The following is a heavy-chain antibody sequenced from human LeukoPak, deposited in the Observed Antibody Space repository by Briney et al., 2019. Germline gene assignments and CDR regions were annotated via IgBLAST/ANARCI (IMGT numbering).Heavy chain of an antibody. Sequence: ASVKVSCKASGYTFTAYYMHWVRQAPGQGLEWMGWINPNSGATYYEQKFQGRVTMTRDTSISTAYMELSRLRSDDTAVYYCARVRYYGSGSPLDYWGQGTLVTVSS. CDR2: INPNSGAT. CDR1: GYTFTAYY. D-gene: IGHD3-10*01. J-gene: IGHJ4*02. CDR3: ARVRYYGSGSPLDY. V-gene: IGHV1-2*02.